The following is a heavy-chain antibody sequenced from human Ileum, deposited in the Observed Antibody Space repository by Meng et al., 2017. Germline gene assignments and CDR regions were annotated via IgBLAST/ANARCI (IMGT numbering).Heavy chain of an antibody. V-gene: IGHV3-23*01. J-gene: IGHJ4*02. CDR1: GFTFTNYG. CDR2: ISGSGSDT. D-gene: IGHD3-16*01. CDR3: AKGFWGTGRHHNPSDY. Sequence: GESLKISCAASGFTFTNYGMAWVRQAPGKGLEWVTGISGSGSDTYYADSVEGRFTVSRDNSKNTLHLQMNSLRVDDTAVYYCAKGFWGTGRHHNPSDYWGQGTLVTVSS.